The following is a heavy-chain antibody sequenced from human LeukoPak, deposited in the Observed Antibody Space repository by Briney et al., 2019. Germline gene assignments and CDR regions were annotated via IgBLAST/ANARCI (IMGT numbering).Heavy chain of an antibody. CDR1: GFTFSSYS. CDR2: ISSSSSYI. Sequence: GGSLRLSCAASGFTFSSYSMNWVRQAPGKGLEWVSSISSSSSYIYYADSVKGRFTISRDNSKNTLYLQMNSLRAEDTAVYYCAKGVSVWAVASFDYWGQGTLVTVSS. CDR3: AKGVSVWAVASFDY. V-gene: IGHV3-21*04. J-gene: IGHJ4*02. D-gene: IGHD6-19*01.